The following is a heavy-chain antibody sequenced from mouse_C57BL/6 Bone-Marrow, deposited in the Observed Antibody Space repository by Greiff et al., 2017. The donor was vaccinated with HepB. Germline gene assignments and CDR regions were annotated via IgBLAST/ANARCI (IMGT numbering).Heavy chain of an antibody. CDR2: INYDGSST. CDR3: ARDYYAWYFDV. V-gene: IGHV5-16*01. J-gene: IGHJ1*03. D-gene: IGHD1-1*01. Sequence: EVKLMESEGGLVQPGRSMKLSCTASGFTFSDYYMAWVRQVPEKGLEWVANINYDGSSTYYLDSLKSRFIISRDNAKNILYLQMSSLKSEDTATYYCARDYYAWYFDVWGTGTTVTVSS. CDR1: GFTFSDYY.